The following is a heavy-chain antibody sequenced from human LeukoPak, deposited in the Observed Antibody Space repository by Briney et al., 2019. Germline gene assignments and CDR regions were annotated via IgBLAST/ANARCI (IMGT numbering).Heavy chain of an antibody. D-gene: IGHD5-18*01. CDR1: GYTFTGYY. J-gene: IGHJ4*02. CDR2: INPNSGGT. V-gene: IGHV1-2*06. CDR3: ARVRTGGYSCGQTFDY. Sequence: ASVKVSCKASGYTFTGYYMHWVRQAPGQGLEWMGRINPNSGGTNYAQKFQGRVTMTRDTSISTAYMELSRLRSDDTAVYYCARVRTGGYSCGQTFDYWGQGTLVTVSS.